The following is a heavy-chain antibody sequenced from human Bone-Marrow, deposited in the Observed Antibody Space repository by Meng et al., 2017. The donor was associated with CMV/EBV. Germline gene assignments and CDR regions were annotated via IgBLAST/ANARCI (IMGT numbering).Heavy chain of an antibody. V-gene: IGHV4-59*01. CDR3: ASSKGHGGSYYSGYFDY. J-gene: IGHJ4*02. D-gene: IGHD1-26*01. Sequence: GSLRLSCTVSGGSISSYYWSWIRQPPGKGLECIGYIYYSGSTNYNPSLKSRVTISVDTSKNQFSRKLSSVTAADTAVYYCASSKGHGGSYYSGYFDYWGQGTLVTVSS. CDR2: IYYSGST. CDR1: GGSISSYY.